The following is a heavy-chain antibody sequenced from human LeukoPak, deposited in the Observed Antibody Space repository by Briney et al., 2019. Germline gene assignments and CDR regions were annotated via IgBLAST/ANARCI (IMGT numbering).Heavy chain of an antibody. D-gene: IGHD5-12*01. CDR2: IYYSGST. CDR3: ARGDIERGFDP. Sequence: SETLSLTCTVSGGSISSSSYYWGWIRQPPGKGLEWIGSIYYSGSTYYNPSLKSRVTISVDTSKNQFSLKLSSVTAADTAVYYCARGDIERGFDPWGQGTLVTVSS. J-gene: IGHJ5*02. CDR1: GGSISSSSYY. V-gene: IGHV4-39*07.